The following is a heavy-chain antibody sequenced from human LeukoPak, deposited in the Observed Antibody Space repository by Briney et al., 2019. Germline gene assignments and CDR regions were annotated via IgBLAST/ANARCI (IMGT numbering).Heavy chain of an antibody. CDR2: INHSGST. V-gene: IGHV4-34*01. Sequence: PSETLSLTCAVFGGSFSDYYWTWIRQPPGKGLEWIGEINHSGSTNYNPSLKSRVTISIDTSKNQFSLRLSSVTAADTAVYYCARKQWLVLADAFDFWGQGTMVTVSS. CDR1: GGSFSDYY. D-gene: IGHD6-19*01. CDR3: ARKQWLVLADAFDF. J-gene: IGHJ3*01.